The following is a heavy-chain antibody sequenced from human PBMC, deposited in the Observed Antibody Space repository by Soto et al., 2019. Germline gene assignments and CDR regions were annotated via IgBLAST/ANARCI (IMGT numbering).Heavy chain of an antibody. D-gene: IGHD2-15*01. Sequence: GGSLRLSCAASGFTFGGYWMHWVRQAPGKGLEWVSRSNRDGSDTNYADSVKGRFTVSRDNAKNTLYLQMNGLRAGDTAVYYCARDIVVVVAAISWFDPWGQGTLVTVSS. CDR3: ARDIVVVVAAISWFDP. J-gene: IGHJ5*02. V-gene: IGHV3-74*01. CDR2: SNRDGSDT. CDR1: GFTFGGYW.